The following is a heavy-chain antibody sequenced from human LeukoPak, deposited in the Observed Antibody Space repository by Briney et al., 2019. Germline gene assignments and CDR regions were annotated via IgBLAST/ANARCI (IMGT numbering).Heavy chain of an antibody. D-gene: IGHD2-2*01. V-gene: IGHV4-38-2*02. CDR3: WGVPAASVYYYCYNYMGV. J-gene: IGHJ6*03. CDR2: IYHSGST. Sequence: SETLSLTCTVSGYSISSGYYWGWIRQPPGKGLEWIGSIYHSGSTYYNPSLKSRVTISVDTSKNQFSLKLSSVTAADTAVYYCWGVPAASVYYYCYNYMGVWGKGTTVTVSS. CDR1: GYSISSGYY.